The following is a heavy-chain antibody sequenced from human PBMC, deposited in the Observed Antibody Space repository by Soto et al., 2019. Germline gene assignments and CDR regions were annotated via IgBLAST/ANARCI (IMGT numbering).Heavy chain of an antibody. CDR2: ISAYNGNT. Sequence: ASVKVTCKASGYTFTSYGISWVRQAPGQGLEWMGWISAYNGNTNYAQKLQGRVTMTTDTSTSTAYMELRSLRSDDTAVYYCARDRSNPPYYYYYMDVWGKGTTVSVSS. V-gene: IGHV1-18*01. CDR1: GYTFTSYG. CDR3: ARDRSNPPYYYYYMDV. D-gene: IGHD4-4*01. J-gene: IGHJ6*03.